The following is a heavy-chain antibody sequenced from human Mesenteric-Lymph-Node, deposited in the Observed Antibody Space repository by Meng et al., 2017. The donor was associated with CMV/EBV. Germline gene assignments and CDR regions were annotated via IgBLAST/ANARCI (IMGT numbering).Heavy chain of an antibody. CDR1: GGSISSSSYY. D-gene: IGHD3-16*01. J-gene: IGHJ4*02. Sequence: SETLSLTCTVSGGSISSSSYYWGWIRQPPGKGLEWIGNIYDSGSTNYNHYSPSLESRFTISIDTSKNQFSLTLSSVTAADTAVYYCARGGINTHAYLGYWGQGTLVTVSS. CDR3: ARGGINTHAYLGY. V-gene: IGHV4-61*05. CDR2: IYDSGST.